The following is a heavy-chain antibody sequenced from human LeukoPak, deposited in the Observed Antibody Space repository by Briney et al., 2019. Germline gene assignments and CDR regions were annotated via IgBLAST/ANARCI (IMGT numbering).Heavy chain of an antibody. CDR3: ARTLTRIRHYFDY. CDR2: INSDGSST. CDR1: GFTFSSYW. V-gene: IGHV3-74*01. Sequence: GRSLRLSCAASGFTFSSYWMHWVRQAPGKGLVWVSRINSDGSSTSYADSVKGRFTISRDNAKNTLYLQMNSLRAEDTAVYYCARTLTRIRHYFDYWGQGTLVTVSS. D-gene: IGHD3-10*01. J-gene: IGHJ4*02.